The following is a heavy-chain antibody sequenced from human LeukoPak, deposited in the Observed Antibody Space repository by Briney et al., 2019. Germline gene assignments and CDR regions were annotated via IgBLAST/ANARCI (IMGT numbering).Heavy chain of an antibody. CDR1: GYRFTSQY. V-gene: IGHV1-46*01. D-gene: IGHD5-24*01. Sequence: ASVTVSCKASGYRFTSQYVHWVRQAPGQGLEWMGIINPTGGSTGNAQKFQGRFSMTGDTSTSTVYMELSRLRSEDTAVYYCASFYNTNDALDIWGQGTMVTASS. J-gene: IGHJ3*02. CDR2: INPTGGST. CDR3: ASFYNTNDALDI.